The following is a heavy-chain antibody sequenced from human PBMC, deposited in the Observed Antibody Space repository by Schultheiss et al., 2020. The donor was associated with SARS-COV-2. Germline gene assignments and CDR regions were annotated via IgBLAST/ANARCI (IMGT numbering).Heavy chain of an antibody. CDR2: IYSGGST. J-gene: IGHJ4*02. V-gene: IGHV3-53*01. CDR1: GFTVSSNY. Sequence: GGSLRLSCAASGFTVSSNYMSWVRQAPGKGLEWVSVIYSGGSTYYADSVKGRFTISRDNSKNTLYLQMNSLRAEDTAVYYCASDGPYSSSSFYFDYWGQGTLVTGSS. D-gene: IGHD6-6*01. CDR3: ASDGPYSSSSFYFDY.